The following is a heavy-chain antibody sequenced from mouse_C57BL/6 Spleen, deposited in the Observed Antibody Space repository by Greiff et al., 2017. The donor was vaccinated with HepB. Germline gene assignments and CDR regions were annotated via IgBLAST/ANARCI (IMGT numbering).Heavy chain of an antibody. D-gene: IGHD3-3*01. J-gene: IGHJ2*01. Sequence: EVHLVESGGGLVKPGGSLKLSCAASGFTFSDYGMHWVRQAPEKGLEWVAYISSGSSTIYYADTVKGRFTISRDNAKNTLFLQMTSLRSEDTAMYYCAMERTRGTYYFDYWGQGTTLTVSS. CDR2: ISSGSSTI. V-gene: IGHV5-17*01. CDR1: GFTFSDYG. CDR3: AMERTRGTYYFDY.